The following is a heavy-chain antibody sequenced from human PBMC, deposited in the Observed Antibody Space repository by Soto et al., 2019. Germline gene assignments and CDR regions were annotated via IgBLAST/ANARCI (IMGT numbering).Heavy chain of an antibody. CDR2: MQHTGNT. Sequence: QVQLQESGPGLVKPSETLSLTCAVSGASIRSYHWSWIRQPAGKGLEWIGRMQHTGNTNYNPSLKSRGTMSVDTSQNQISLKMTSVTAADTAVYFCAKDVSSRRWFDPWGQGILVIVSS. D-gene: IGHD3-16*01. CDR3: AKDVSSRRWFDP. CDR1: GASIRSYH. V-gene: IGHV4-4*07. J-gene: IGHJ5*02.